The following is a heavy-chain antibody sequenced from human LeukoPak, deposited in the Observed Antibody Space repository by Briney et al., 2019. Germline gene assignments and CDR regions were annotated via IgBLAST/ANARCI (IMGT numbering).Heavy chain of an antibody. Sequence: SETLSLTCAVYGGPFSGYYWSWIRQPPGKGLEWIGEINHSGSTNYNPSLKSRVTISVDTSKNQFSLKLSSVTAADTAVYFCASGIAARLFDYWGQGTLVTVSS. J-gene: IGHJ4*02. CDR3: ASGIAARLFDY. CDR1: GGPFSGYY. D-gene: IGHD6-6*01. V-gene: IGHV4-34*01. CDR2: INHSGST.